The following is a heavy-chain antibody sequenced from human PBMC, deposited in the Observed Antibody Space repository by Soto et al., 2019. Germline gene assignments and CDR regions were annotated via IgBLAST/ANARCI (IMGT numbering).Heavy chain of an antibody. CDR3: TREYDFWSGYFT. CDR2: ISRDSDT. Sequence: GGSLRLSCAAFGFTVSNNYISWVRQVPGKGLEWVSLISRDSDTHYAESVKGRFTISSDSSRNTVFLQLNSLRVEDTATYHCTREYDFWSGYFTWGQGTVVTVSS. V-gene: IGHV3-66*01. D-gene: IGHD3-3*01. CDR1: GFTVSNNY. J-gene: IGHJ4*02.